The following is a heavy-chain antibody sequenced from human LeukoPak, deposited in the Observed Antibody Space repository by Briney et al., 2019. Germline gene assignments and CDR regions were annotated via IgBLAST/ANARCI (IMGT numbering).Heavy chain of an antibody. D-gene: IGHD3-10*01. V-gene: IGHV5-51*01. CDR2: IYPADGDT. CDR1: EFSFTSYW. Sequence: GESLKISCKGSEFSFTSYWIAWVRQMPGRGLEYMAIIYPADGDTRYSPSFQGQVTISADTSISTAYLQWSSLKASDTAIYFCARLRSGYGSGSFDYWGQGTLVTVSS. J-gene: IGHJ4*02. CDR3: ARLRSGYGSGSFDY.